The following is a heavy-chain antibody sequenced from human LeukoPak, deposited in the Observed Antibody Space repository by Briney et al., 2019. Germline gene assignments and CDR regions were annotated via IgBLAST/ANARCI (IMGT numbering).Heavy chain of an antibody. Sequence: GGSLRLSCAASRFSFSTSRMSWVRQAPGKGLEWVATIKQDGSEIYFVDSVKGRFSISRDNAKNSVCLQMNSLRTEDTAIYYCARGHNGFDIWGQGTMVTVSS. CDR2: IKQDGSEI. V-gene: IGHV3-7*03. CDR1: RFSFSTSR. D-gene: IGHD1-1*01. CDR3: ARGHNGFDI. J-gene: IGHJ3*02.